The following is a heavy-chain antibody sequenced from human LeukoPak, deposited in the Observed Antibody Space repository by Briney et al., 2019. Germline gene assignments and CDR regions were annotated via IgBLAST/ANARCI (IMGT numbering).Heavy chain of an antibody. V-gene: IGHV3-30*04. CDR1: GFKFYIYA. CDR3: ARSPGPAAVAFDY. J-gene: IGHJ4*02. CDR2: ISFDGSEK. D-gene: IGHD6-13*01. Sequence: GGPLRLSCAASGFKFYIYAMHCVRQAPGKGLEWVASISFDGSEKYYRDSVKGRYTISRDNSKNTVSLQMNRLRAEDTAVYYCARSPGPAAVAFDYWGQGTLVTVSS.